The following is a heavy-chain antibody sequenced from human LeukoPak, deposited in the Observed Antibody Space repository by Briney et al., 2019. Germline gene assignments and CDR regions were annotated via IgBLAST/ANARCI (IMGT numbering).Heavy chain of an antibody. CDR2: ISDDGSKK. CDR3: ARGRSRVYYFPFDF. J-gene: IGHJ4*02. CDR1: GFTFSTYA. Sequence: GASLRLSCAASGFTFSTYALHWVRQAPGKGLEWMAVISDDGSKKYYADSVKGRFTISRNNSKNTMYLQMDSLRAEDTAVYYCARGRSRVYYFPFDFWGQGTLVTVSS. D-gene: IGHD3-22*01. V-gene: IGHV3-30*04.